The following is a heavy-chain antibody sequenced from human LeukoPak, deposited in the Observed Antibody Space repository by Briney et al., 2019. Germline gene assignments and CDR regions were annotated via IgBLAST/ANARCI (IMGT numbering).Heavy chain of an antibody. V-gene: IGHV1-2*02. Sequence: ASVKVSCKASGYTFTGYYMHWVRQAPGQGLEWMGWINPNSGGTNYAQKFQGRVTMTRDTSISTAYMELSRLRSDDTAVYYCARNLEPTRGWFDPWGQGTLVTVSS. D-gene: IGHD3-3*01. CDR3: ARNLEPTRGWFDP. J-gene: IGHJ5*02. CDR2: INPNSGGT. CDR1: GYTFTGYY.